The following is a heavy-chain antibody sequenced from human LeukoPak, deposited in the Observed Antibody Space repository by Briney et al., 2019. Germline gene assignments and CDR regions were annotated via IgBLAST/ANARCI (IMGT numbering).Heavy chain of an antibody. Sequence: SDTLSLTCTVSGDSVSGYYGSWIRQPPGKGLEWIGYFYTSANTNYNPSLKSRVTMSVDASKNQFSLKLTSVTAADTAVYYCARGLRDEERHYGYYHMDVWGKGTTVTVSS. V-gene: IGHV4-4*09. CDR2: FYTSANT. D-gene: IGHD3-22*01. J-gene: IGHJ6*03. CDR3: ARGLRDEERHYGYYHMDV. CDR1: GDSVSGYY.